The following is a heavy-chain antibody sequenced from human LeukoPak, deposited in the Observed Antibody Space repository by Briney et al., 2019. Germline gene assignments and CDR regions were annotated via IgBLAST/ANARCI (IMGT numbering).Heavy chain of an antibody. CDR2: ISAYNGNT. V-gene: IGHV1-18*01. J-gene: IGHJ1*01. Sequence: ASVKVSYQASGYTFTSYGISWVRQAPGQGLEWMGWISAYNGNTNYAQKLQGRVTMTTDTSTSTAYMELRSLRSDDTALYFCARDADCSGENCLEYFPHWGQGTLVTVSS. CDR1: GYTFTSYG. D-gene: IGHD2-15*01. CDR3: ARDADCSGENCLEYFPH.